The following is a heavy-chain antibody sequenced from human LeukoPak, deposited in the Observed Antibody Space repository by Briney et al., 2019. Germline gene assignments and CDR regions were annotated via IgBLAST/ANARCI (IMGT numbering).Heavy chain of an antibody. Sequence: SETLSLTCAVYGGSISGYYWSWIRQPPGKGLEWIGEINHSGSTNYNPSLKSRVTISVDTSKNQFSLKLSSVTAADTAVYYCARGRGYCSGGSCYSLNWGQGTLVTVSS. CDR3: ARGRGYCSGGSCYSLN. V-gene: IGHV4-34*01. J-gene: IGHJ4*02. D-gene: IGHD2-15*01. CDR1: GGSISGYY. CDR2: INHSGST.